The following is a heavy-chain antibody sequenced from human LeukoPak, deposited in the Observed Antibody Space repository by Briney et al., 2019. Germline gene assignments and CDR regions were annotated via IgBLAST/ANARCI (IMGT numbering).Heavy chain of an antibody. CDR2: INPDGSVT. V-gene: IGHV3-74*01. CDR1: GFTFSSYW. CDR3: ASPRMELERFLFDY. J-gene: IGHJ4*02. Sequence: GGSLRLSCAASGFTFSSYWMHWVRQPPGKGLVWVSRINPDGSVTTHADSVEGRFTISRDNSKNTLYLQMNSLRAEDTAVYYCASPRMELERFLFDYWGQGTLVTVSS. D-gene: IGHD1-1*01.